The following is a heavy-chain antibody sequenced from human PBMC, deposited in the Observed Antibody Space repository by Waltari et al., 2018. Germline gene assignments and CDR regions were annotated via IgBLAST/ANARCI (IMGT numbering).Heavy chain of an antibody. CDR3: ARGALYCSGGGCYPDY. CDR2: CSSSSTSI. CDR1: GFTFSAYS. V-gene: IGHV3-21*01. J-gene: IGHJ4*02. Sequence: EVQLVESGGGLVKPGGSLRLSCAASGFTFSAYSMQWVRQAPGTGLEWVSSCSSSSTSIYYADSVRGRFTISRDNAKNSLYLQMNSLRAEDTAVYYCARGALYCSGGGCYPDYWGQGTLVTVSS. D-gene: IGHD2-15*01.